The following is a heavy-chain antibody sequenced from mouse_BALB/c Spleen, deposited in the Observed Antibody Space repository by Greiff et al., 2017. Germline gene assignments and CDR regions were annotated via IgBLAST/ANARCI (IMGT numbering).Heavy chain of an antibody. V-gene: IGHV7-3*02. CDR2: IRNKANGYTT. CDR1: GFTFTAYY. J-gene: IGHJ4*01. Sequence: EVMLVESGGGLVQPGGSLRLSCATSGFTFTAYYMSWVRQPPGKALEWLGFIRNKANGYTTEYSASVKGRFTISRDNSQSILYLQMNTLRAEDSATYYCARALYGKGGAMDYWGQGTSVTVSS. CDR3: ARALYGKGGAMDY. D-gene: IGHD2-1*01.